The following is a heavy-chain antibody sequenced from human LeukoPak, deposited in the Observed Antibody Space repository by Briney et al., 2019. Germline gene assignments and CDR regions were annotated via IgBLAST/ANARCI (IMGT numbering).Heavy chain of an antibody. Sequence: ASVKVSCKASGYTFTSYYMHWVRQAPGQGLEWMGIINPSGGSTSYAQKFQGRVTMTRDTSTSTVYMELSSLRSEDTAMYYCARPAVAGPLYPPYYFDYWGQGTLVTVSS. CDR3: ARPAVAGPLYPPYYFDY. CDR2: INPSGGST. V-gene: IGHV1-46*01. CDR1: GYTFTSYY. J-gene: IGHJ4*02. D-gene: IGHD6-19*01.